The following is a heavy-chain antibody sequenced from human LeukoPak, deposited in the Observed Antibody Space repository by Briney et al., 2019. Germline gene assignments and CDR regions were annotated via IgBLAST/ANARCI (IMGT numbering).Heavy chain of an antibody. CDR2: IWYDGSNK. Sequence: GRSLRLSCAASGFTFSSYGMHWVRQAPGKGPEWVAVIWYDGSNKYYADSVKGRFTISRDNSKNTLYLQMSSLRAEDTAVYYCARGPTDYYYYYYMDVWGKGTTVTVSS. CDR3: ARGPTDYYYYYYMDV. CDR1: GFTFSSYG. J-gene: IGHJ6*03. V-gene: IGHV3-33*01.